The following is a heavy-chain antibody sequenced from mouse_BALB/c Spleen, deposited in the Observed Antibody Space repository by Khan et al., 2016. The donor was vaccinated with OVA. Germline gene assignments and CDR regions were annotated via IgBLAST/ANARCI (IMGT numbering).Heavy chain of an antibody. V-gene: IGHV1-7*01. CDR1: GYTFTTYW. CDR2: INPTSGYT. Sequence: VQLVESGAELAKPGASVKMSCKASGYTFTTYWMHLVKQRPGQGLEWIGYINPTSGYTDYNEKLKDKAKLSADRSSSTAYMPLSSLTAEDSAVYYSTRDRIDYWGQGTTLTVSS. J-gene: IGHJ2*01. CDR3: TRDRIDY.